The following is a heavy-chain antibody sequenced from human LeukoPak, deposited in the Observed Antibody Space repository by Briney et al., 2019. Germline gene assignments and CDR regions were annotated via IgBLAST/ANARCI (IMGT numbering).Heavy chain of an antibody. CDR1: GFTFDDYA. Sequence: PGGSLRLSCAASGFTFDDYAMHWVRQAPGKGLEWVSGISWNSGSIGYADSVKGRFTISRDNAKNSLYLQMNSLRAEDTALYYCAKDVRYDILTGQLDYWGQGTLVTVSS. CDR3: AKDVRYDILTGQLDY. J-gene: IGHJ4*02. CDR2: ISWNSGSI. D-gene: IGHD3-9*01. V-gene: IGHV3-9*01.